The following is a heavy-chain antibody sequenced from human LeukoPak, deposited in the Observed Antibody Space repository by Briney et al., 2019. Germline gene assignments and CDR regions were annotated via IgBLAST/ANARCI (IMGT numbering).Heavy chain of an antibody. J-gene: IGHJ5*02. CDR1: GYTFTGYS. Sequence: ASVMVSCKASGYTFTGYSIYWVRQAPGQGLERMGWINPNSGDTNFAQKFQDRVTLTRDTSISTAYMELTNLRSDDTAVYYCARPNGDYYNWFDPWGQGTLVTVSS. CDR3: ARPNGDYYNWFDP. V-gene: IGHV1-2*02. D-gene: IGHD4-17*01. CDR2: INPNSGDT.